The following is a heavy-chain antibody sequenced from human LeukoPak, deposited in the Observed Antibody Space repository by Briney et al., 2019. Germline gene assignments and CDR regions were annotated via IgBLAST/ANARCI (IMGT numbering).Heavy chain of an antibody. V-gene: IGHV4-4*08. D-gene: IGHD2-15*01. CDR3: ARDWGLGYCSGGSCYSKWFDP. J-gene: IGHJ5*02. CDR2: IYTSGST. CDR1: GGSISSYY. Sequence: SETLSLTCTLSGGSISSYYWSWIRQPPGKGLEWIGYIYTSGSTNYNPSLKSRVTMSVDTSKNQFSLKLSSVTAADTAVYYCARDWGLGYCSGGSCYSKWFDPWGQGTLVTVSS.